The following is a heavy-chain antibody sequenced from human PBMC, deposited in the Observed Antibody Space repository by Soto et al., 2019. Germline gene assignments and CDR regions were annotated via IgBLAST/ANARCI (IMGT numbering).Heavy chain of an antibody. Sequence: ASVKVSCKASGYTFTSYGISWVRQAPGQGLEWMGWISAYNGNTNYAQKLQGRVTMTTDTSTSTAYMELRSLRSDDTAVYYCARSYHNTALAEVDYWGQGTLVTVSS. V-gene: IGHV1-18*01. CDR2: ISAYNGNT. CDR3: ARSYHNTALAEVDY. CDR1: GYTFTSYG. J-gene: IGHJ4*02. D-gene: IGHD5-18*01.